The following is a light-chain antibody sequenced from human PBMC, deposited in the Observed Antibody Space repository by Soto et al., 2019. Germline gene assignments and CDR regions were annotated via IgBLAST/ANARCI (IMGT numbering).Light chain of an antibody. V-gene: IGLV2-14*01. Sequence: QSALTQPASVSGSPGQSITISCTGTSSDIGGYNYVSWYQQHPGKVPKLMIFEVSNRPSGVSYRFSGSKSGNTASLTISGLQAEDEDDYYCSSYTGSSTLYVFGTGTKVTVL. CDR1: SSDIGGYNY. J-gene: IGLJ1*01. CDR3: SSYTGSSTLYV. CDR2: EVS.